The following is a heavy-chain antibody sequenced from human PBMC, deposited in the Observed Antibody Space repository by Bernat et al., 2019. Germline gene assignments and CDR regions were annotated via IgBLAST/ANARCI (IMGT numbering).Heavy chain of an antibody. CDR3: ARSGAASVTWSWWFDP. D-gene: IGHD6-13*01. J-gene: IGHJ5*02. CDR1: GFTFSSYS. CDR2: ISSSSSYR. Sequence: EVQRVESGGGRVKPGGSLRLSCAASGFTFSSYSMNWVRQAPGKGLEWVSSISSSSSYRYDADSVKGRFTISRDNAKNSLYLQMNSLRAEDTAVYYCARSGAASVTWSWWFDPWGQGTLVTVSS. V-gene: IGHV3-21*01.